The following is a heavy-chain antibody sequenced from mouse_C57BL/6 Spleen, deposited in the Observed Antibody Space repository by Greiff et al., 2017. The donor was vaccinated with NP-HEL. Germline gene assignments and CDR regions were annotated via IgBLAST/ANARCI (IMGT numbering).Heavy chain of an antibody. CDR3: ARFGDPAWFAY. V-gene: IGHV1-80*01. CDR1: GYAFSSYW. Sequence: VKLMESGAELVKPGASVKISCKASGYAFSSYWMNWVKQRPGKGLEWIGQIYPGDGDTNYNGKFKGKATLTADKSSSTAYMQLSSLTSEDSAVYFCARFGDPAWFAYWGQGTLVTVSA. CDR2: IYPGDGDT. J-gene: IGHJ3*01.